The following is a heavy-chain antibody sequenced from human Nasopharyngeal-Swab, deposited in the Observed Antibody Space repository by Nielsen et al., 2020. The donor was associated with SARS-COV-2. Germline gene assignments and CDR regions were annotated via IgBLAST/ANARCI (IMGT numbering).Heavy chain of an antibody. CDR1: GYTLTELS. J-gene: IGHJ4*02. D-gene: IGHD6-19*01. CDR2: MNPNSGNT. CDR3: AVPRGSGWYYRSLSFDY. Sequence: ASVKVSCKVSGYTLTELSMHWVRQAPGKGLEWMGWMNPNSGNTGYAQKFQGRVTMTRNTSISTAYMELSSLRSEDTAVYYCAVPRGSGWYYRSLSFDYWGQGTLVTVSS. V-gene: IGHV1-8*01.